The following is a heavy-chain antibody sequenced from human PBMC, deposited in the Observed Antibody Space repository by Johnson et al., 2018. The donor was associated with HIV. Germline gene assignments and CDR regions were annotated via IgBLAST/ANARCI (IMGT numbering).Heavy chain of an antibody. Sequence: QEQLVESGGGVVQPGGSLRLSCAASGFTFSSYGMHWVRQSPGKGLEWVAFIRYDGSNKYYADSVKCRFTISRDNSKNTLYLQMNSLRAEDTAVYYCARRMVKGVIITSGAFDIWSQGTMFTVSS. CDR3: ARRMVKGVIITSGAFDI. D-gene: IGHD3-10*01. CDR1: GFTFSSYG. CDR2: IRYDGSNK. V-gene: IGHV3-30*02. J-gene: IGHJ3*02.